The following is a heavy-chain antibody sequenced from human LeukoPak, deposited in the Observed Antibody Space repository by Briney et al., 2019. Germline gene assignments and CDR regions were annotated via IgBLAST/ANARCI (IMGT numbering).Heavy chain of an antibody. CDR1: GFTFSSYW. D-gene: IGHD4-17*01. Sequence: GGSLRLSCAASGFTFSSYWMTWVRQAPGKGLEWVANIKQDGSEKYYVDSVKGRLTISRDNAKNSLYLQMNSLRAEDTAVYYCAREHGDPYYFDYWGQGTLVTVSS. J-gene: IGHJ4*02. CDR2: IKQDGSEK. CDR3: AREHGDPYYFDY. V-gene: IGHV3-7*01.